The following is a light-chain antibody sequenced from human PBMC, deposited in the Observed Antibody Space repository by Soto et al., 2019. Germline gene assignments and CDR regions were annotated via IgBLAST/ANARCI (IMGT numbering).Light chain of an antibody. CDR3: QQYNSWPLT. J-gene: IGKJ4*01. CDR2: VAS. CDR1: QSVRSN. Sequence: EIVMTQSPATLSVSPGERVTLSCRASQSVRSNLAWYQQKPGQAPRLLIYVASTRATDIPARFSGSGSGTDFTLTISSLQSEDFAFYYCQQYNSWPLTFGGGTNVEIK. V-gene: IGKV3-15*01.